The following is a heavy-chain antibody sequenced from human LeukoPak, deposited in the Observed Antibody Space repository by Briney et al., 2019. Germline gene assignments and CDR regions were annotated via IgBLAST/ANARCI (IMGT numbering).Heavy chain of an antibody. CDR2: IGGSGGVT. CDR3: AKDGRGGDCTSASCTNWFGP. Sequence: PGGSLRLSCAASGFTFSSYAMSWVRQAPGKGLEWVSTIGGSGGVTYYADSVKDRFTISRDNSKNTLYLQMNSLRAEDTAVYYCAKDGRGGDCTSASCTNWFGPWGRGTLVTVSS. D-gene: IGHD2-2*01. CDR1: GFTFSSYA. J-gene: IGHJ5*02. V-gene: IGHV3-23*01.